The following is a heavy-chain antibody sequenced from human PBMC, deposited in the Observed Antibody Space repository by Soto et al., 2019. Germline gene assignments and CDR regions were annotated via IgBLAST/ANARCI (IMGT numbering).Heavy chain of an antibody. CDR1: GGTFSSYA. V-gene: IGHV1-69*12. Sequence: QVQLVQSGAEVKKPGSSVKVSCKASGGTFSSYAISWVRQAPGQGLEWMGGIIPIFGTANYAQKFQGRVTITAXXXTXXAYMELSSLRSEDTAVYYCARASITIFGVVTNYYYCYGMDVWGQGTTVTVSS. CDR2: IIPIFGTA. J-gene: IGHJ6*02. CDR3: ARASITIFGVVTNYYYCYGMDV. D-gene: IGHD3-3*01.